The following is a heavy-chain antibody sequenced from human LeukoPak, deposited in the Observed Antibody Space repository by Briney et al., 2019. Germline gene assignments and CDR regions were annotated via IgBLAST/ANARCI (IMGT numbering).Heavy chain of an antibody. CDR3: ARGTLLGYCNSASCSDILFDP. D-gene: IGHD2-2*01. Sequence: PGGSLRLSCAASGFTFSDYYMSWIRQAPGKGLEWVSCISSSGSTIYYADSVKGRFTISRDNAKNSLYLQMNSLRAEDTAVYYCARGTLLGYCNSASCSDILFDPWGQGTLVTVSS. CDR2: ISSSGSTI. J-gene: IGHJ5*02. CDR1: GFTFSDYY. V-gene: IGHV3-11*01.